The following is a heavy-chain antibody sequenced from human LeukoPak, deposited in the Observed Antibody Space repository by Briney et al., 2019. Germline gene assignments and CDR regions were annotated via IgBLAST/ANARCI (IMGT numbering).Heavy chain of an antibody. J-gene: IGHJ5*02. CDR3: ARSYDFWSGPPFDP. D-gene: IGHD3-3*01. CDR2: INPNNGGT. V-gene: IGHV1-2*02. CDR1: GYTFTVHY. Sequence: ASVKVSCKASGYTFTVHYMHWVRQAPGQGLEWLGWINPNNGGTTYAQKFQGRVTLTRDTSISTAYMELSRLRCDDTAVYYCARSYDFWSGPPFDPWGQGTLVTVSS.